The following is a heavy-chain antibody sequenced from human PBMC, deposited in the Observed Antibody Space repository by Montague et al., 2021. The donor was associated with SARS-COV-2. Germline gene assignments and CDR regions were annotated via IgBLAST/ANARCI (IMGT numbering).Heavy chain of an antibody. CDR1: GGSFSGYY. CDR2: INHSGST. Sequence: SKTLSLTCAVYGGSFSGYYWSWIRQPPGKGLEWIGEINHSGSTXXXPSXXXRVTISVGTSENQFSLKLSSVTAADTTVYYCARGPRITMIVVVITDIWFDPWGRGTLVTVSS. CDR3: ARGPRITMIVVVITDIWFDP. V-gene: IGHV4-34*01. J-gene: IGHJ5*02. D-gene: IGHD3-22*01.